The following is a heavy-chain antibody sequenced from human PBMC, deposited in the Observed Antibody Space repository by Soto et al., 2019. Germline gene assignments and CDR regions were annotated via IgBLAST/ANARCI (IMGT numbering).Heavy chain of an antibody. V-gene: IGHV3-23*01. Sequence: EVQLLESGGVLVQPGGSLRLSCASSGFTFSSYAMSWVRQAPGKGRAWVSAISGSGGSTYYADSVTGRFTISRDNSKNPLYRQMNSLRAEDTAVYYCAKDGEIVVVPAALWAFDIWGQGTMVTVSS. J-gene: IGHJ3*02. CDR2: ISGSGGST. CDR3: AKDGEIVVVPAALWAFDI. CDR1: GFTFSSYA. D-gene: IGHD2-2*01.